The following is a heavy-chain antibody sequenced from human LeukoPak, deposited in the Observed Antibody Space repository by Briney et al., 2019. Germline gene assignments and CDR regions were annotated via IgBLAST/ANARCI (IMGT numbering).Heavy chain of an antibody. CDR3: ARSRGSGSYFES. Sequence: SETLSLTCAVSGGSINGYYWNWIRQSPGKGLAWIGYISYSGSTNYNPSFKSRVTISVDTSKNEFPLKLRSVTAADTAVYYCARSRGSGSYFESWGQGTLVTVSS. D-gene: IGHD3-10*01. CDR1: GGSINGYY. V-gene: IGHV4-59*01. J-gene: IGHJ4*02. CDR2: ISYSGST.